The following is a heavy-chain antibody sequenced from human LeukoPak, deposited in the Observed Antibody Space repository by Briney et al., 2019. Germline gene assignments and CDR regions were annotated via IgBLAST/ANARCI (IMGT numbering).Heavy chain of an antibody. CDR3: ARGPWSGDDY. CDR1: GFTFSSYA. J-gene: IGHJ4*02. CDR2: ISYDGSNK. V-gene: IGHV3-30*04. Sequence: GGSLRLSCAASGFTFSSYAMHWIRQAPGKGLEWVAVISYDGSNKYYADSVKGRFTISRDNSKNTLYLQMNSLRAEDTAVYYCARGPWSGDDYWGQGTLVTVSS. D-gene: IGHD3-3*01.